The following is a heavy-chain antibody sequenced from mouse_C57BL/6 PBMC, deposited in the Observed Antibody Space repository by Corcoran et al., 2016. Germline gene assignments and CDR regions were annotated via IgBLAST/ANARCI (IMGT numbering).Heavy chain of an antibody. J-gene: IGHJ4*01. Sequence: QIQLQQSGPELVKPGSSVKISCKASGYTFTDYYINWVKHRPGQGLEWIGWIYPGSGNTKYNEKFKGKATLTVVTSSSTAYMQLSSLTSEDSAVYFCARQQIYYGNPFARDYWGQGTSVTVSS. V-gene: IGHV1-84*01. CDR3: ARQQIYYGNPFARDY. CDR1: GYTFTDYY. D-gene: IGHD2-1*01. CDR2: IYPGSGNT.